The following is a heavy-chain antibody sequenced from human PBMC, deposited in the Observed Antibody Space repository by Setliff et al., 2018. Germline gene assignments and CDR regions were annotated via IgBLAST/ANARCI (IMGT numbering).Heavy chain of an antibody. V-gene: IGHV3-23*01. CDR1: GFTFDDYA. J-gene: IGHJ4*02. CDR2: ISGSGAEI. CDR3: AKPNVRIQLWYNFDY. Sequence: GGSLRLSCAASGFTFDDYAMHWVRQAPGKGLEWVSSISGSGAEIKYADSVKGRFTVSRDNSKNTLDLQMNSLRAEDTAVYYCAKPNVRIQLWYNFDYWGQGTLVTVSS. D-gene: IGHD5-18*01.